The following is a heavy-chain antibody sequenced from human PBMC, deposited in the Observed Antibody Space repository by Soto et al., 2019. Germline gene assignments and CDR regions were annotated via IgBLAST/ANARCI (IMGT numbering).Heavy chain of an antibody. CDR2: INGSGGNT. CDR3: AKTACTSCAFDF. CDR1: GFTFSSYA. Sequence: GGSLRLSCAASGFTFSSYAMSWVRQAPGKGLEWVSAINGSGGNTYYADSVKGRFTISSDNSKNTLYLQMNSLRADDTAVYYCAKTACTSCAFDFWGQGTLVTVSS. J-gene: IGHJ4*02. D-gene: IGHD5-18*01. V-gene: IGHV3-23*01.